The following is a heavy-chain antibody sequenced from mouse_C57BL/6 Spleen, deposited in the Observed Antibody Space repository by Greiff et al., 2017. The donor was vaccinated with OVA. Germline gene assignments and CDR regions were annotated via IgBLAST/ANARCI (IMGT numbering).Heavy chain of an antibody. D-gene: IGHD2-3*01. J-gene: IGHJ4*01. CDR3: ARDDGYYGYAMDY. V-gene: IGHV1-55*01. CDR2: IYPGSGST. Sequence: VQLQQPGAELVKPGASVKMSCKASGYTFTSYWITWVKQRPGQGLEWIGDIYPGSGSTNYNEKFKSKATLTVDTSSSTAYMQLSSLTSEDSAVYYCARDDGYYGYAMDYWGQGTSVTVSS. CDR1: GYTFTSYW.